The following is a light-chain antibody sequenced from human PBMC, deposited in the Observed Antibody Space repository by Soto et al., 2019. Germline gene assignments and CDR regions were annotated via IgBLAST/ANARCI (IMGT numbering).Light chain of an antibody. V-gene: IGLV2-23*01. J-gene: IGLJ3*02. CDR3: CSYAGSSTWV. CDR2: EGS. CDR1: NSDVGSYKF. Sequence: QSALTQPASVSASPGQSITISCTGTNSDVGSYKFVSWYQQHPGKTPKLMIYEGSKRPSGVSDRFSGSKSGNTASLTISGLQAEDEADYYCCSYAGSSTWVFGGGTKVTVL.